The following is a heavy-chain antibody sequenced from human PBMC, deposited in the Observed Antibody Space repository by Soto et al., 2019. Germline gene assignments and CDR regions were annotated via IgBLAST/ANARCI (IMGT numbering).Heavy chain of an antibody. CDR3: ARGITLKAGVKRDAPDKTYFGS. V-gene: IGHV4-34*01. D-gene: IGHD3-22*01. Sequence: SESMSLTSAAYGGSVSIHYWGWIRQAPGKGLEWIGEINHSGSTNYNPSLKSRVTISVDTSKNQFSLKLSSVTAADTSVYYCARGITLKAGVKRDAPDKTYFGSWGRGTLGTRSS. CDR1: GGSVSIHY. J-gene: IGHJ4*02. CDR2: INHSGST.